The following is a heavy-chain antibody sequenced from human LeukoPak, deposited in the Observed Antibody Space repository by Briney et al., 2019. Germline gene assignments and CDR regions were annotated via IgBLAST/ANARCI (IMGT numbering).Heavy chain of an antibody. CDR1: GFTFSSYS. CDR2: ISSSSSYI. D-gene: IGHD2-2*01. Sequence: GGSLRLSCAASGFTFSSYSMNWVRQAPGKGLEWVSSISSSSSYIYYADSVKGRFTISRDNAKNSLYLQMNSLRAEDTAVYCCARDPRCSSNSCFNWFDPWGQGTPVTVSS. CDR3: ARDPRCSSNSCFNWFDP. J-gene: IGHJ5*02. V-gene: IGHV3-21*01.